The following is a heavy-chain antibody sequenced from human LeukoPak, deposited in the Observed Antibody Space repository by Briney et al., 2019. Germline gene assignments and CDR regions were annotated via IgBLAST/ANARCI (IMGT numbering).Heavy chain of an antibody. J-gene: IGHJ4*02. CDR1: GYTFTSYG. Sequence: GSVKVSCKASGYTFTSYGISWVRQAPGQGLEWMGWISAYNGNTNYAQKLQGRVTITADKSTSTAYMELSSLRSEDTAVYYCARESPSSSWTFDYWGQGTLVTVSS. D-gene: IGHD6-13*01. CDR3: ARESPSSSWTFDY. CDR2: ISAYNGNT. V-gene: IGHV1-18*04.